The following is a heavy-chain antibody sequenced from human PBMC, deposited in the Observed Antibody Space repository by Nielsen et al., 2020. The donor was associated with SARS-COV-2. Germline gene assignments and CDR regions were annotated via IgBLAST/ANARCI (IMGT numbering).Heavy chain of an antibody. V-gene: IGHV1-69*13. CDR1: GDTFIKHA. CDR3: ARVRSSGWFEALDV. Sequence: SVKVSCKASGDTFIKHAIMWVRQAPGQGLEWMGGVMPLFSTQYVQKFQDRLTVTADESTTTAYMELRSLRLEDTAVYFCARVRSSGWFEALDVWGQGTLVTVSS. CDR2: VMPLFST. D-gene: IGHD6-19*01. J-gene: IGHJ3*01.